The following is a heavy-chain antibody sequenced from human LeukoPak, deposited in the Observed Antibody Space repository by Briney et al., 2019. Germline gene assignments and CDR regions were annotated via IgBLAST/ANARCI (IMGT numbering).Heavy chain of an antibody. J-gene: IGHJ4*02. CDR3: ASVYSSSWYYFDY. CDR2: INHSGST. CDR1: GGSFSTYY. V-gene: IGHV4-34*01. D-gene: IGHD6-13*01. Sequence: SETLSLTCAVYGGSFSTYYWSWIRQPPGKGLEWIGEINHSGSTNYNPSLKSRVTISVDTSKNQFSLKLSSVTAADTAVYYCASVYSSSWYYFDYWGQGTLVTVSS.